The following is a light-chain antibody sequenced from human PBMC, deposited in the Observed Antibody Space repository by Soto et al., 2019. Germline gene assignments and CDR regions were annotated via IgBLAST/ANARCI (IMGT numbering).Light chain of an antibody. CDR3: SSYTGNNNLVV. Sequence: QSALTQPPSASGSPGQSVTISCTGTSGDVGRYNYVSWYQQHPGKAPKLMIHEVGKRPSGVPDRFSGSKSGNTASLTVSGLQAEDEADYYCSSYTGNNNLVVFGGGTKLTVL. J-gene: IGLJ2*01. V-gene: IGLV2-8*01. CDR2: EVG. CDR1: SGDVGRYNY.